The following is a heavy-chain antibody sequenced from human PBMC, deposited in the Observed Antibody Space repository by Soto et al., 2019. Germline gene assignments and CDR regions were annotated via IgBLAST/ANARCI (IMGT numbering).Heavy chain of an antibody. CDR2: IHPSDSET. CDR3: ARRVETTSMWAYDI. CDR1: EYIFTNFW. Sequence: PGESLKISCKTSEYIFTNFWIGWVRQMPGKGLEWMGSIHPSDSETRYSPSFQGQVTISGDKYIFTAYLQWSSLKASDTAIYYCARRVETTSMWAYDIWGQGTMVTVSS. D-gene: IGHD1-1*01. V-gene: IGHV5-51*01. J-gene: IGHJ3*02.